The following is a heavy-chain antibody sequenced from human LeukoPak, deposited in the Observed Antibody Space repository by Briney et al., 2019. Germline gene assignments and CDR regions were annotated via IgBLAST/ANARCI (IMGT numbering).Heavy chain of an antibody. CDR3: AKAPGYFDY. CDR2: ISYDGSNK. J-gene: IGHJ4*02. D-gene: IGHD7-27*01. V-gene: IGHV3-30*18. CDR1: GFTFSSYG. Sequence: GRSLRLSCAAPGFTFSSYGMHWVRQAPGKGLEWVAVISYDGSNKYYADSVKGRFTISRDNSKNTLYLQMNSLRAEDTAVYYCAKAPGYFDYWGQGTLVTVSS.